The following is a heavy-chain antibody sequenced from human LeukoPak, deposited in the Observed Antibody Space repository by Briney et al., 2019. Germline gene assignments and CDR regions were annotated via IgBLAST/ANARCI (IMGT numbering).Heavy chain of an antibody. CDR1: GGSISSYY. V-gene: IGHV4-4*07. Sequence: SETLSLTCTVSGGSISSYYWSWIRQPAGKGLEWIGRIYTSGSTNYNPSLKSRVTMSVDTSRNQFSLKLSSVTAADTAVYYCAGEVVPAAPFDYWGQGTLVTVSS. J-gene: IGHJ4*02. CDR3: AGEVVPAAPFDY. CDR2: IYTSGST. D-gene: IGHD2-2*01.